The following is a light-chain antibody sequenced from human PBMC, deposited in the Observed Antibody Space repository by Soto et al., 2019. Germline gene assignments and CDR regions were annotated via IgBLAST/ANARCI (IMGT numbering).Light chain of an antibody. CDR2: DVN. Sequence: QSALTQPRSVSGSPGQSVTFSCTGTSGDIGAYNYVSWYQFHPGKAPKMIIYDVNKRPSGVPDRFSGSKSGNTASLTISWLQAEDEDDYYCCSYAHTSRVFGGGTKVTVL. V-gene: IGLV2-11*01. J-gene: IGLJ3*02. CDR1: SGDIGAYNY. CDR3: CSYAHTSRV.